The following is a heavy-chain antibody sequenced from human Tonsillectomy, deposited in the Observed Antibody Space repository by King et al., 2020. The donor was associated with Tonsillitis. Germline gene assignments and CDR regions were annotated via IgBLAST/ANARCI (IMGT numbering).Heavy chain of an antibody. Sequence: VQLVQSGAEVKKPGESLRISCKGSGYRFTSYWISWVRQMPGKGLEWMGNIDPSDSYTNYSPSFQGHVTISADKSISTAYLQWSSLTASDTAMYYCARRSYFDISAFDYWGQGTLVTASS. J-gene: IGHJ4*02. CDR3: ARRSYFDISAFDY. CDR2: IDPSDSYT. D-gene: IGHD3-22*01. V-gene: IGHV5-10-1*03. CDR1: GYRFTSYW.